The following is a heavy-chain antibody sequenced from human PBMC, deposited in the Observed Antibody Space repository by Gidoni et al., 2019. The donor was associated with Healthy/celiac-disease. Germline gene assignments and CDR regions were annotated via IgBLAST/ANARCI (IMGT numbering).Heavy chain of an antibody. V-gene: IGHV3-21*01. D-gene: IGHD3-3*01. CDR3: ARDYGYYDFWSGLFDY. J-gene: IGHJ4*02. CDR2: ISSSSSYI. Sequence: EVQLVEFGGGLVTPGGSLRLSCAASGFTFSSYSMNWVRQAPGKGLEWVSSISSSSSYIYYADSVKGRFTISRDNAKNSLYLQMNSLRAEDTAVYYCARDYGYYDFWSGLFDYWGQGTLVTVSS. CDR1: GFTFSSYS.